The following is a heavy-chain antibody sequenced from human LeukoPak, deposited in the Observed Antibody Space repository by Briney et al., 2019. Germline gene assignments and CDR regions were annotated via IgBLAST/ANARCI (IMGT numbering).Heavy chain of an antibody. Sequence: ASVKVSCKVSGYTLTELSMHWVRQAPGKGLEWMGGFDPEDGETIYAQKFQGRVTMTEDTSTDTAHMELSRLRSDDTAVYYCARGGWQLNYYGMDVWGQGTTVTVSS. CDR2: FDPEDGET. CDR3: ARGGWQLNYYGMDV. D-gene: IGHD2-15*01. CDR1: GYTLTELS. V-gene: IGHV1-24*01. J-gene: IGHJ6*02.